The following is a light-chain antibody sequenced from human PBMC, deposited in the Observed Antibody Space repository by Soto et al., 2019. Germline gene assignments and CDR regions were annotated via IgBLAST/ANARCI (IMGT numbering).Light chain of an antibody. CDR2: DVS. J-gene: IGLJ1*01. CDR3: SSYTTSSTYV. Sequence: QSALTQPASVSGSPGQSIAISCTGTSRDVGGYNYVSWYQQHPGKAPKLILCDVSNRPSGVSDRFSGSKSGNTASLTISGLQTEDEADYYCSSYTTSSTYVFGTGTKVTVL. CDR1: SRDVGGYNY. V-gene: IGLV2-14*01.